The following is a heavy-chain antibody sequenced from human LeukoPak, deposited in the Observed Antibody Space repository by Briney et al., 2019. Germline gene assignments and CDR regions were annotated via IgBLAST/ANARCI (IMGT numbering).Heavy chain of an antibody. CDR1: GGSISSHY. Sequence: SETLSLTCTVSGGSISSHYWSWIRQPPGKGLEWIGYIYYSGSTNYNPSLKSRVTISVDTSKNQFSLKLSSVTAADTAVYYCARGNYDFWSGEPPLDYWGQGTLVTVSS. D-gene: IGHD3-3*01. CDR2: IYYSGST. V-gene: IGHV4-59*11. CDR3: ARGNYDFWSGEPPLDY. J-gene: IGHJ4*02.